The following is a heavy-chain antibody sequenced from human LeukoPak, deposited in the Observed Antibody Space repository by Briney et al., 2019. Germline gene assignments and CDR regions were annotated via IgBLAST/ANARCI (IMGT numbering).Heavy chain of an antibody. V-gene: IGHV4-4*07. CDR2: IYPSGNT. D-gene: IGHD4-23*01. J-gene: IGHJ4*02. Sequence: PSETLSLTCTVSGGSIRSYYWSWIRQSPGKGLEWIGRIYPSGNTNYNPSLKSRVTMSVDTSKNQFSLKLSSVTAAGTAVYYCARDWPRLRWSLDYWGQGTLVTVSS. CDR1: GGSIRSYY. CDR3: ARDWPRLRWSLDY.